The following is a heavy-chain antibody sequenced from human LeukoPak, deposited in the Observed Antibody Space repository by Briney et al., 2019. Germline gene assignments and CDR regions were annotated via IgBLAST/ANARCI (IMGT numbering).Heavy chain of an antibody. CDR1: GFTLSTYW. CDR3: ARESAGGPDY. Sequence: PGGSLRLSCAASGFTLSTYWMSWVRQAPGKGLEWVANIKPDGSEQYYVDSVRGRFTISRDNAKNPLYLQMNSLRAEDTAIYYCARESAGGPDYWGQGTLVTVSS. J-gene: IGHJ4*02. D-gene: IGHD6-19*01. V-gene: IGHV3-7*05. CDR2: IKPDGSEQ.